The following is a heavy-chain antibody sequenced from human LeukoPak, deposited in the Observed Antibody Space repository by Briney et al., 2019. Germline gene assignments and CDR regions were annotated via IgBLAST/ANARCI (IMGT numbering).Heavy chain of an antibody. CDR3: ARVVLTGYIPYDY. D-gene: IGHD3-9*01. CDR1: GYTFTSYY. V-gene: IGHV1-46*01. J-gene: IGHJ4*02. Sequence: ASVKVSCKASGYTFTSYYMHWLRQAPGQGLEWMGVINPTGGDISYAQKFQGRVTMTRDTSTSTVYMEVSSLRSEDTAVYYCARVVLTGYIPYDYWGQGTLVTVSS. CDR2: INPTGGDI.